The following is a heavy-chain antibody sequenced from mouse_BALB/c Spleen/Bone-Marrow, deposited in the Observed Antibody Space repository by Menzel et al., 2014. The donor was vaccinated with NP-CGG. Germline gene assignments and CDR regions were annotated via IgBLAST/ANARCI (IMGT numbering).Heavy chain of an antibody. V-gene: IGHV1S130*01. D-gene: IGHD2-3*01. Sequence: QVQLKESGSVLVRPGASVKLSCKASGYTVTSSWMHWAKQRPGQGLEWIGEIHPNSDNTNYNEKFKGKATFTADTSSNTAYMQLSSLTSEDSAVYYCARKEGYDGYPDYWGQGTTLTVSS. CDR1: GYTVTSSW. CDR3: ARKEGYDGYPDY. CDR2: IHPNSDNT. J-gene: IGHJ2*01.